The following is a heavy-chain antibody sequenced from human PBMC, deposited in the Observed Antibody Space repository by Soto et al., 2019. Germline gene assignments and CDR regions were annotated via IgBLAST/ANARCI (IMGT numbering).Heavy chain of an antibody. Sequence: GGSLRLSCAASGFTFSSYSMNWVRQAPGKGLEWVSSISSSSSYIYYADSVKGRFTISRDNAKNSLYLQMNSLRAEDTAVYYCARDRISSSTPFDYWGQGTLVTVSS. V-gene: IGHV3-21*01. CDR1: GFTFSSYS. J-gene: IGHJ4*02. CDR2: ISSSSSYI. D-gene: IGHD6-6*01. CDR3: ARDRISSSTPFDY.